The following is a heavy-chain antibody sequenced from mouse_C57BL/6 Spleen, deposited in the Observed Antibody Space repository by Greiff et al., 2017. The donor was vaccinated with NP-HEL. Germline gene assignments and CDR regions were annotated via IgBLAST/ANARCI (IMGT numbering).Heavy chain of an antibody. CDR1: GYAFSSYW. CDR2: IYPGDGDT. Sequence: QVHVKQSGAELVKPGASVKISCKASGYAFSSYWMNWVKQRPGKGLEWIGQIYPGDGDTNYNGKFKGKATLTADKSSSTAYMQLSSLTSEDSAVYFCAREVGYYGSSAFDYWGQGTTLTVSS. J-gene: IGHJ2*01. CDR3: AREVGYYGSSAFDY. D-gene: IGHD1-1*01. V-gene: IGHV1-80*01.